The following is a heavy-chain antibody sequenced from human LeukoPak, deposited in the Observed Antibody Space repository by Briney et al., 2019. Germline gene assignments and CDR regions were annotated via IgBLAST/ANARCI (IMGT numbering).Heavy chain of an antibody. V-gene: IGHV3-7*05. Sequence: PGGSLRLSCAASGFIFGSYWMTWVRQAPGKGLEWVANIKQDGSEKYYVDSVKGRFTISRDNAKNSLYLQMNSLRAEDTAVYYCAIGGGLDIWGQGTMVTVSS. J-gene: IGHJ3*02. CDR3: AIGGGLDI. CDR2: IKQDGSEK. CDR1: GFIFGSYW.